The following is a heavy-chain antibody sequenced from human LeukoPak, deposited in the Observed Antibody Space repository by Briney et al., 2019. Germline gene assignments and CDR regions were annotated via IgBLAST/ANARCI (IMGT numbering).Heavy chain of an antibody. J-gene: IGHJ3*02. CDR1: GFTFSSYS. CDR3: ARSTTALQDAFDI. D-gene: IGHD4-17*01. CDR2: ISGSGGST. Sequence: GGSLRLSCAASGFTFSSYSMNWVRQAPGKGLEWVSAISGSGGSTYYADSVKGRFTISRDNSKNTLYLQMNSLRAEDTAVYYCARSTTALQDAFDIWGQGTMVTVSS. V-gene: IGHV3-23*01.